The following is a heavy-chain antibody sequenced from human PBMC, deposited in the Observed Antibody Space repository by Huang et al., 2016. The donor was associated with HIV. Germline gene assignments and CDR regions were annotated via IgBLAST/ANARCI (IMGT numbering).Heavy chain of an antibody. Sequence: QVQLQESGPRLVKPSQTLSLTCTVSGGPISSGNYFWSWIRQPVGSGLEGIGHIYTVGNTTSSPPLRSGSTIYSPSLRSRVTISVDMSMNLFFLNLTSVTAADTAVYYCARGFSRSFEHYFDSWGQGTLVTVSS. J-gene: IGHJ4*02. D-gene: IGHD3-10*01. V-gene: IGHV4-61*09. CDR2: IYTVGNTTSSPPLRSGST. CDR1: GGPISSGNYF. CDR3: ARGFSRSFEHYFDS.